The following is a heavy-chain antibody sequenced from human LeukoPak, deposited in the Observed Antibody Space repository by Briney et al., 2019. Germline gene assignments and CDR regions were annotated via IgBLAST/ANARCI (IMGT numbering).Heavy chain of an antibody. CDR1: GFTINYFS. CDR3: ATDPATCSGGSCSDNY. J-gene: IGHJ4*02. Sequence: GGSLRLSCEGSGFTINYFSLNWVRQAPGKGLEWVSHISGDSHTIYYGDSVKGRFTISRDKAKNSLFLQVRSLTAADTAVYYCATDPATCSGGSCSDNYWGQGTLVTVSS. CDR2: ISGDSHTI. V-gene: IGHV3-48*01. D-gene: IGHD2-15*01.